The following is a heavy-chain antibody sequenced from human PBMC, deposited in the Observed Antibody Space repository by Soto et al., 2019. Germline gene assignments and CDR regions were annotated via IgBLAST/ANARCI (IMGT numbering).Heavy chain of an antibody. D-gene: IGHD4-17*01. J-gene: IGHJ3*02. V-gene: IGHV3-53*01. CDR1: GFIASSKH. CDR3: ARGDYADYDDALDI. Sequence: GCSLRLSCAVSGFIASSKHMNWVRQAPGKGLEWVALIYSGGVTYYADSVKGRFTISRDNSKNTLFLQMNTLRVDYTAVYYCARGDYADYDDALDIWGPGKRVAVAS. CDR2: IYSGGVT.